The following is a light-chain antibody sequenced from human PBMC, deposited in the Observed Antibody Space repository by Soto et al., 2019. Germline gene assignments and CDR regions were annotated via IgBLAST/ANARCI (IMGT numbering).Light chain of an antibody. CDR2: LGS. J-gene: IGKJ1*01. CDR3: MQALQTPWT. CDR1: QSLLHSNGYNY. Sequence: DIVMTQSPLYLPVTPGEPASISCRSSQSLLHSNGYNYLDWYLQKPGQSPQLLIYLGSDRASGVPDRFSGRGSGTDFTLKISRVEAEDVGVYYCMQALQTPWTFGQGTKVEIK. V-gene: IGKV2-28*01.